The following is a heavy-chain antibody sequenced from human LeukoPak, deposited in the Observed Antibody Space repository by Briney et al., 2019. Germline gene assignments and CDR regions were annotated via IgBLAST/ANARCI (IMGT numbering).Heavy chain of an antibody. V-gene: IGHV3-21*01. CDR1: GFTFISYT. J-gene: IGHJ4*02. CDR3: ARDRNGDYFDY. D-gene: IGHD4-17*01. Sequence: GGSLRLSCAASGFTFISYTMNWVRQAPGKGLEWVSSISSSSSYIYYADSVKGRFTISRDNAKNSLYLQMNSLRAKDTAVYYCARDRNGDYFDYWGQGTLVTVSS. CDR2: ISSSSSYI.